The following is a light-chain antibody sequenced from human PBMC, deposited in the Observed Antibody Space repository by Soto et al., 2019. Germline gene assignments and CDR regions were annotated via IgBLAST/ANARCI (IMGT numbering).Light chain of an antibody. Sequence: EIVITQSPPTLSVSPGERVTLSCRASQNIWNKLAWYQPSPGKAPRLLIFDASASATGVAARFSGNGYETELTLTIPSLQSEEFGVYYCQHYSDWQHTFGRGAKVDIK. V-gene: IGKV3-15*01. CDR3: QHYSDWQHT. J-gene: IGKJ4*01. CDR1: QNIWNK. CDR2: DAS.